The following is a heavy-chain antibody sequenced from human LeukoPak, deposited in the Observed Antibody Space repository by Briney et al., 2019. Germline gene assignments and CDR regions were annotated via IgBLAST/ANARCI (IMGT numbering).Heavy chain of an antibody. CDR3: ARRAPDFFLDY. CDR2: INPSGGST. V-gene: IGHV1-46*01. D-gene: IGHD2/OR15-2a*01. J-gene: IGHJ4*02. CDR1: GYTSTSYY. Sequence: GASVKVSCKASGYTSTSYYMHWVRQAPGQGLEWMGIINPSGGSTSYAQKFQGRVTMTRDTSTSTVYMELSSLRSEDTAVYYCARRAPDFFLDYWGQGTLVTVSS.